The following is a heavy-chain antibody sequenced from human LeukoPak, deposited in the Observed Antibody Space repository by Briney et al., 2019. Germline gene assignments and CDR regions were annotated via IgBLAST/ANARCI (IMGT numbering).Heavy chain of an antibody. V-gene: IGHV3-64*02. CDR3: ARIGLENFYDL. CDR2: INGKGDAT. CDR1: GFTFSGFS. Sequence: GGSPRLSCVASGFTFSGFSMHWVRQAPGKGLEYVSAINGKGDATFYADSVKGRFTISRDNSKNTVYLQMGSLRGDDMAMYFCARIGLENFYDLWGQGTLVTVSS. J-gene: IGHJ5*02. D-gene: IGHD2/OR15-2a*01.